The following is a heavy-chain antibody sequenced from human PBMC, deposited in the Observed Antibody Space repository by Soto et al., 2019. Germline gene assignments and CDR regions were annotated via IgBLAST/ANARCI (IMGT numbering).Heavy chain of an antibody. V-gene: IGHV4-4*02. CDR3: ARYSYGNSDYFYY. Sequence: SETLSLTCAVSGGSISSSNWWSWVRQPPGKGLEWIGEIYHSGSTNYNPSLKSRVTISVDKSKNQFSLKLSSVTAADTAVYYCARYSYGNSDYFYYWGQGTLVTVSS. D-gene: IGHD5-18*01. CDR1: GGSISSSNW. J-gene: IGHJ4*02. CDR2: IYHSGST.